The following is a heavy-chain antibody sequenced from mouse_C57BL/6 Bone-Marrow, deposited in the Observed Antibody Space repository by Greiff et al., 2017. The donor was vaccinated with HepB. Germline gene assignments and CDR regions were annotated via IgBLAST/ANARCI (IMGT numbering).Heavy chain of an antibody. Sequence: EVQLQQSGAELVRPGASVKLSCTASGFNIKDYYMHWVKQRPEQGLEWIGRIDPEDGDTEYAPKFQGKATMTADTSSNTAYLQLSSLTSEDTAVYYCTTTPVVARYWYFDVWGTGTTVTVSS. CDR2: IDPEDGDT. J-gene: IGHJ1*03. CDR1: GFNIKDYY. D-gene: IGHD1-1*01. CDR3: TTTPVVARYWYFDV. V-gene: IGHV14-1*01.